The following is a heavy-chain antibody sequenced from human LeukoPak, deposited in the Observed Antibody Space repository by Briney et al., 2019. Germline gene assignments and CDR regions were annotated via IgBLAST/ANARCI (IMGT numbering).Heavy chain of an antibody. CDR1: GGSLSSYY. J-gene: IGHJ3*02. V-gene: IGHV4-4*07. CDR3: ARDRYSSTGDAFDI. Sequence: SETLSPTCTVSGGSLSSYYWSWIRQPAGKGLEWIGRIYTSGSTNYNPSLKSRVTMSVDTSKNQFSLKLSSVTAADTAVYYCARDRYSSTGDAFDIWGQGTMVTVS. CDR2: IYTSGST. D-gene: IGHD6-13*01.